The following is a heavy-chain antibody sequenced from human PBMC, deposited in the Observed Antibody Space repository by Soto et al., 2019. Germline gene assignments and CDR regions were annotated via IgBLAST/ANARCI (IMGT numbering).Heavy chain of an antibody. Sequence: SETLSLTCTVSGGCISSSSCPWGWIRQPPGKGLEWIASIKYSGTTFYNPSLKSRVTLSVDTSKNQFALKLSSVTAAETAVYNFPPHAITSSYYDAXVIWGQGTLVTLS. CDR2: IKYSGTT. D-gene: IGHD1-26*01. CDR3: PPHAITSSYYDAXVI. V-gene: IGHV4-39*01. CDR1: GGCISSSSCP. J-gene: IGHJ3*02.